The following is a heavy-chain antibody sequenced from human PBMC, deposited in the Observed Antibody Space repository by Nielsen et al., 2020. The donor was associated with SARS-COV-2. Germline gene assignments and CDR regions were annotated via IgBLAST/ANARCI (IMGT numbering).Heavy chain of an antibody. D-gene: IGHD2-2*01. CDR3: ARVGTDIVVVPDLSYFDY. CDR2: IYSGGST. V-gene: IGHV3-66*01. CDR1: GFTVSSNY. J-gene: IGHJ4*02. Sequence: GGSLRLSCAASGFTVSSNYMSWVRQAPGKGLEWVSVIYSGGSTYYADSVKGRFTISRDNSKNTLYLQMNSLRAEDTAVYYCARVGTDIVVVPDLSYFDYWGQGTLVTVSS.